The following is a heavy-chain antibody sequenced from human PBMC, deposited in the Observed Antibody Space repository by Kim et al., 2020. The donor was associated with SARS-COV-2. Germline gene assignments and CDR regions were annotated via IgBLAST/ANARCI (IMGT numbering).Heavy chain of an antibody. Sequence: SETLSLTCTVSGGSISSYYWSWIRQPPGKGLEWIGYIYYSGSPNYNPSLKSRVTISVDTSKNQFSLKLSSVTAADTAVYYCARGGDYYGSDSAFDIWGQGTMVTVSS. D-gene: IGHD3-10*01. CDR2: IYYSGSP. J-gene: IGHJ3*02. V-gene: IGHV4-59*01. CDR1: GGSISSYY. CDR3: ARGGDYYGSDSAFDI.